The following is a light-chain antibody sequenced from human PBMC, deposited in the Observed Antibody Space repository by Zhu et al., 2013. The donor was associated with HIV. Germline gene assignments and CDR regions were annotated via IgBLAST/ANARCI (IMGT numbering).Light chain of an antibody. V-gene: IGLV1-51*01. CDR3: ATWDTSLTAHIV. J-gene: IGLJ2*01. Sequence: QSVLTQPPSVSAAPGQKVSISCSGSSSDIGKNFVSWYQQLPGAAPKLLISDNGKRPSGIPDRFSGSKSGTSATLVITGLQTGDEADYYCATWDTSLTAHIVFGGGTKLTVL. CDR2: DNG. CDR1: SSDIGKNF.